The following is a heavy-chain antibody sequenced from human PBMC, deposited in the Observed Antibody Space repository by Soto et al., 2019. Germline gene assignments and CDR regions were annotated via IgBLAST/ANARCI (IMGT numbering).Heavy chain of an antibody. Sequence: QVQLVQSGAELKKPGSSVKVSYSASGVTFSSYAFTWVRQAPGQGLEWMGNIIPVFRTSNYAQGFQGRLTISADESTNTIYMELSSLRSADTAVYFCAKDGAWDGGGGESWGQGTLVIVSS. J-gene: IGHJ4*02. CDR1: GVTFSSYA. CDR3: AKDGAWDGGGGES. V-gene: IGHV1-69*18. CDR2: IIPVFRTS. D-gene: IGHD3-16*01.